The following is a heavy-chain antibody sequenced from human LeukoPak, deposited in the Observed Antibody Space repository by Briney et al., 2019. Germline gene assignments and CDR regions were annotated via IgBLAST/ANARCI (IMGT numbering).Heavy chain of an antibody. CDR1: GFTFDDYG. CDR3: ARDLTPHVANWFDP. V-gene: IGHV3-20*04. D-gene: IGHD2-15*01. J-gene: IGHJ5*02. Sequence: GGSLRLSCAASGFTFDDYGMSWVRQAPAEGLEWVSGINWNGGSTGYADSVKGRFTISRDNAKNSLYLQMNSLRAEDTALYYCARDLTPHVANWFDPWGQGTLVTVSS. CDR2: INWNGGST.